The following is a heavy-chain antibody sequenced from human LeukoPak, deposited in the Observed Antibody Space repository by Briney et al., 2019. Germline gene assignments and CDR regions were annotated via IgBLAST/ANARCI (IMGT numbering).Heavy chain of an antibody. Sequence: GGSLRLSCAASGFTFSSYAMSWVRQAPGKGLEWVSAVSGGGGSTDYADSVKGRFTISRENSKNTLYLQMNSLRAEDTAVYYCAKPTYDFWSGYYTGIDYWGQGTLVTVSS. J-gene: IGHJ4*02. CDR1: GFTFSSYA. D-gene: IGHD3-3*01. CDR2: VSGGGGST. CDR3: AKPTYDFWSGYYTGIDY. V-gene: IGHV3-23*01.